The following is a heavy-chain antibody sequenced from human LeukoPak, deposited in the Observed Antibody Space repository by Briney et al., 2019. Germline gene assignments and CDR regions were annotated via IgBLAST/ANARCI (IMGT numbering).Heavy chain of an antibody. D-gene: IGHD2-2*01. J-gene: IGHJ4*02. CDR1: GYTFTNHY. CDR2: INPSGGST. Sequence: ASVKVSCKASGYTFTNHYMHWVRQAPEQGLEWMGIINPSGGSTSYAQKFQGRVTMTRDTSTSTVYMELSSLRSEDTAMYYCARDDIVVVPAAMGFDYWGQGTLVTVSS. CDR3: ARDDIVVVPAAMGFDY. V-gene: IGHV1-46*01.